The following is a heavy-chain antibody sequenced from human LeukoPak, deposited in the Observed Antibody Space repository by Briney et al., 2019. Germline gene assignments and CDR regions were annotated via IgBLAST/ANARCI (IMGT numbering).Heavy chain of an antibody. CDR3: TTVPYYYDNSGYYHGVFDY. V-gene: IGHV3-15*01. D-gene: IGHD3-22*01. J-gene: IGHJ4*02. CDR2: IKSKADGGTT. CDR1: GFTFSSHW. Sequence: GGSLRLSCAASGFTFSSHWMNWVRQAPGKGLEWVGRIKSKADGGTTDYAAPVKGRFTISKDDSKNTLYLQMNSLKTEDTAVYYCTTVPYYYDNSGYYHGVFDYWGQGTLVTVSS.